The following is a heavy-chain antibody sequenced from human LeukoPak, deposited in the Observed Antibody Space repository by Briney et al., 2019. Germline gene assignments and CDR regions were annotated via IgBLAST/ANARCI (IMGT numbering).Heavy chain of an antibody. CDR3: LLQVALAGPILYLDY. CDR2: IYYSGST. CDR1: GGSISSSSYY. J-gene: IGHJ4*02. V-gene: IGHV4-39*01. Sequence: AESLSLTCTVSGGSISSSSYYWGWIRQPPGNGLEWIGSIYYSGSTYYNPSLKSRVTISVDTSKNQFSLKLSSGTAAVRAVYYFLLQVALAGPILYLDYLRQATLVT. D-gene: IGHD6-19*01.